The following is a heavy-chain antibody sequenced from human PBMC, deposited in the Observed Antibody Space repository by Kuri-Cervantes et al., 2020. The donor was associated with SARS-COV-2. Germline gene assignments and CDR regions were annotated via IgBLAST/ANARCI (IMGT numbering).Heavy chain of an antibody. CDR3: AKDTYYYGSGRSRFYGMDV. CDR2: ISYDGSNK. V-gene: IGHV3-30*18. CDR1: GCTFSSYG. Sequence: GGSLRLSCAASGCTFSSYGMHWVRQAPGKGLEWVPVISYDGSNKYYADSVKGRFTISRDNSKNTLYLKMNSLRAEDTAVNYCAKDTYYYGSGRSRFYGMDVWGQGTTVTVSS. D-gene: IGHD3-10*01. J-gene: IGHJ6*02.